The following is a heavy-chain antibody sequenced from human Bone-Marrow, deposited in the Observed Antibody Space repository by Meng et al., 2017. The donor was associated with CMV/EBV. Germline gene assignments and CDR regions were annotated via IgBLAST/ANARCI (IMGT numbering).Heavy chain of an antibody. Sequence: ASVKVSCKASGYVFTGYYMHWVRQAPGQGLEWMGWINPDSGGTNNAQKFQGRVTMTRDTSTSTVYMELSSLRSEDTAVYYCARDPRLHDSGSYEGPSNYFNYWGQGPLVPVS. CDR1: GYVFTGYY. V-gene: IGHV1-2*02. CDR3: ARDPRLHDSGSYEGPSNYFNY. D-gene: IGHD1-26*01. J-gene: IGHJ4*02. CDR2: INPDSGGT.